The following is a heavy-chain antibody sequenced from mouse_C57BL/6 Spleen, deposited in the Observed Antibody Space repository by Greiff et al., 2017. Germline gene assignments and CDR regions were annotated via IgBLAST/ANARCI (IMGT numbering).Heavy chain of an antibody. Sequence: DVQLVESGGDLVKPGGSLKLSCAASGFTFSSYGMSWVRQTPDKRLEWVATISSGGSYTYYPDSVKGRLTISRDNAENTLYLQMSSLKSEDTAMYYCANHESYDDYDGAMDYWGQGTSVTVSS. V-gene: IGHV5-6*01. CDR2: ISSGGSYT. CDR1: GFTFSSYG. CDR3: ANHESYDDYDGAMDY. D-gene: IGHD2-4*01. J-gene: IGHJ4*01.